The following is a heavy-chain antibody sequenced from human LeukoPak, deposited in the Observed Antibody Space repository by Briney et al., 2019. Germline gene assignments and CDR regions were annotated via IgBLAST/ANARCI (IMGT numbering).Heavy chain of an antibody. V-gene: IGHV4-59*01. CDR3: ARMGCGGDCSALNYYYYGMDV. Sequence: SETLSLTCTVSGGSISSYYWSWIRQPPGKGLEWIGYIYYSGSTNYNPSLKSRVTISVDTSKNQFSLKLSSVTAADTAVYYCARMGCGGDCSALNYYYYGMDVWGQGTTVTVSS. J-gene: IGHJ6*02. CDR1: GGSISSYY. CDR2: IYYSGST. D-gene: IGHD2-21*02.